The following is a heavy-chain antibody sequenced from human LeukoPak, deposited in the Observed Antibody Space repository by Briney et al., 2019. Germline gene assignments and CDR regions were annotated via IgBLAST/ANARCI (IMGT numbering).Heavy chain of an antibody. J-gene: IGHJ4*02. CDR3: ARDSIDSSFDY. V-gene: IGHV1-2*04. CDR1: GYIFTSYY. CDR2: INPNSGGT. D-gene: IGHD2/OR15-2a*01. Sequence: GASVKVSCKASGYIFTSYYIHWVRQAPGQGLEWMGWINPNSGGTNYAQKFQGWVTMTRDTSISTAYMELSRLRSDDTAVYYCARDSIDSSFDYWGQGTLVTVSS.